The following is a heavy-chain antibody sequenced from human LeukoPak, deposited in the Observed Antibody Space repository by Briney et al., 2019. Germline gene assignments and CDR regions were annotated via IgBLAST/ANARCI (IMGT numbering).Heavy chain of an antibody. CDR3: ARVEGEFYDSSGYSFGY. Sequence: GGSLRLSCAASGFTFSSYWMSWVRQAPGKGLEWVANIKQDGSEKYYVDSVKGRFTISRDNAKNSLYLQMNGLRAEDTAVYYYARVEGEFYDSSGYSFGYWGQGTLVTVSS. J-gene: IGHJ4*02. CDR2: IKQDGSEK. V-gene: IGHV3-7*01. CDR1: GFTFSSYW. D-gene: IGHD3-22*01.